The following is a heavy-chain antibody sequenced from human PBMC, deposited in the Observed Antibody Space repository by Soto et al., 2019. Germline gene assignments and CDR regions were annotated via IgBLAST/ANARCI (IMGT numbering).Heavy chain of an antibody. V-gene: IGHV3-23*01. Sequence: EVQLLESGGDLVRPGGSLRLSCAASGFPLSSFAMNWVRQSPGQGLQWVSTITASGDNTYYAESVKGRFTISRDNSKNILFLQLKTLRAEDTALYYCVRRRPSSFARAFDSWGQGTLVTVSS. CDR2: ITASGDNT. D-gene: IGHD6-25*01. CDR3: VRRRPSSFARAFDS. J-gene: IGHJ4*02. CDR1: GFPLSSFA.